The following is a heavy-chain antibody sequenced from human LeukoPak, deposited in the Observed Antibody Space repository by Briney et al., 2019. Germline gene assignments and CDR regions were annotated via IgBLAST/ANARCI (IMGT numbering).Heavy chain of an antibody. V-gene: IGHV3-53*01. CDR1: GFSLGTKY. J-gene: IGHJ4*02. D-gene: IGHD2-15*01. Sequence: GGSLRLSCAASGFSLGTKYMAWVRQAPGKGLEWVSVIYSGDNAYYADSVNGRFSIFRDTPKNTVYLQMNSLRVEDTAVYYCARDDGLGYCSGGTCQGGFDYWGQGTLVTVSS. CDR3: ARDDGLGYCSGGTCQGGFDY. CDR2: IYSGDNA.